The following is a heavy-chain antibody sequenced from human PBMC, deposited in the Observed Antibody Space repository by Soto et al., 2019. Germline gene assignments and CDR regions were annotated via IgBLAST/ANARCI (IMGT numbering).Heavy chain of an antibody. CDR1: GFTFSTYW. CDR3: ARATGSNHPFDY. V-gene: IGHV3-74*01. D-gene: IGHD2-2*01. CDR2: ISTDGSST. J-gene: IGHJ4*02. Sequence: EVQLVESGGGLVQPGGSLRLSCAATGFTFSTYWMHWVRQGPGKGLVWVSRISTDGSSTTYADSVKGRFTISRDNAKNTLYLQMNRVRSENTAVYYCARATGSNHPFDYWGQGSLVTVSS.